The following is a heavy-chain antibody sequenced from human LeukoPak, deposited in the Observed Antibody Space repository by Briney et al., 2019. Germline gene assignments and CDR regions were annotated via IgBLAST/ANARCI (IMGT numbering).Heavy chain of an antibody. J-gene: IGHJ4*02. Sequence: PGGSLRLSCVASGFTFEDYGMAWVRQAPGKGLEWVSGINWIGSDTDYADSVKGRFTISRDNAKNSLYLQMNSLRAEDTAVYYCASGSGYCSGGSCSDYWGQGTLVTVSS. V-gene: IGHV3-20*04. CDR1: GFTFEDYG. CDR3: ASGSGYCSGGSCSDY. D-gene: IGHD2-15*01. CDR2: INWIGSDT.